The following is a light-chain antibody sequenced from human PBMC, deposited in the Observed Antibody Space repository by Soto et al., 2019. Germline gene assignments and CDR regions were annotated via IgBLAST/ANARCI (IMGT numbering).Light chain of an antibody. CDR3: QQRSNWPIT. J-gene: IGKJ5*01. Sequence: EIVLTQSPATLSLSPGQRATLSCRASQSVSSYLAWYQQKPGQAPRLLIYDASNRATGIPARFTGSGSETDFTFIISSLEPEDFAVYYCQQRSNWPITFGQGTRLEIK. CDR1: QSVSSY. CDR2: DAS. V-gene: IGKV3-11*01.